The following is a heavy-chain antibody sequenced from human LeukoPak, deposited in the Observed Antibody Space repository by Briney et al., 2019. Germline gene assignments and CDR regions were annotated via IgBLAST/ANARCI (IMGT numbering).Heavy chain of an antibody. J-gene: IGHJ4*02. Sequence: SETLSLTCTVSGGSISSSSYYWGWIRQPPGKGLEWIGSIYYSGSTYYNPSLKSRVTISVDTSKNQFSLKLSSVTAADTAVYYCARERRSSTLMSDFDYWGQGTLVTVSS. D-gene: IGHD2-2*01. CDR1: GGSISSSSYY. CDR3: ARERRSSTLMSDFDY. CDR2: IYYSGST. V-gene: IGHV4-39*07.